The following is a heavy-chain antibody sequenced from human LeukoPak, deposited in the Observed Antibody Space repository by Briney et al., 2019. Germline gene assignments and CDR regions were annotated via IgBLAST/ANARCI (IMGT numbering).Heavy chain of an antibody. CDR2: IRSKAYGGTT. Sequence: GGSLRLSCTASGFTFGDYAMSWFRQAPGKGLEWVGFIRSKAYGGTTEYAASVKGRFTISRDDSKSIAYLQMNSLKTEDTAVYYCTRARAVAGTFGDAFDILREARMVTVSS. J-gene: IGHJ3*02. CDR1: GFTFGDYA. V-gene: IGHV3-49*03. D-gene: IGHD6-19*01. CDR3: TRARAVAGTFGDAFDI.